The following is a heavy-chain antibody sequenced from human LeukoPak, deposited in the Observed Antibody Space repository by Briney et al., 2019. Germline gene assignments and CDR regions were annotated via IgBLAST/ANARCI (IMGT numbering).Heavy chain of an antibody. CDR3: ASFCSVGSCYCGGDAFDI. CDR1: GGSISSYY. Sequence: SETLSLTCAVSGGSISSYYWSWIRQPPGKGLEWIGYINDSGSTNYNPSLKSRVTISVDTSKNQFSLQLSSVTAADTAVYYCASFCSVGSCYCGGDAFDIWGQRTMVTVS. CDR2: INDSGST. D-gene: IGHD2-15*01. J-gene: IGHJ3*02. V-gene: IGHV4-59*01.